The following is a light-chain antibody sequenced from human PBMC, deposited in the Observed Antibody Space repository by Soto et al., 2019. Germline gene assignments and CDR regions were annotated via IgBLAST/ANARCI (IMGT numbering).Light chain of an antibody. CDR2: GNN. CDR1: SSNIGAGYD. CDR3: QSYDSSLSAVV. J-gene: IGLJ1*01. V-gene: IGLV1-40*01. Sequence: QSVLTQPPSVSGAPGQTVTISCTGSSSNIGAGYDVHWYQQFPGTAPKLLISGNNNRPSGVPDRFSGSKSGTSASLAITGLQADDEADYYCQSYDSSLSAVVFATGTKVTVL.